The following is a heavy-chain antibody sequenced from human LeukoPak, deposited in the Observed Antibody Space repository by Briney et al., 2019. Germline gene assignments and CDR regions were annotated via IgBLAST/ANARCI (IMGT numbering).Heavy chain of an antibody. V-gene: IGHV1-69*13. J-gene: IGHJ4*02. D-gene: IGHD1-26*01. CDR3: ARDQISSGGSYVYFDY. Sequence: SVKVSCKASGGTFSSYAISWVRQAPGQGLEWMGGIIPIFGTANYAQKFQGRVTITAAESTSTAYMELSSLRSEDTAVYYCARDQISSGGSYVYFDYWGQGTLVTVSS. CDR2: IIPIFGTA. CDR1: GGTFSSYA.